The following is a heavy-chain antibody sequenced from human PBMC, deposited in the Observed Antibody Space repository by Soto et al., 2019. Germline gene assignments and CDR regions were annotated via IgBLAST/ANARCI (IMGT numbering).Heavy chain of an antibody. D-gene: IGHD3-3*01. J-gene: IGHJ6*02. CDR2: IDPSDSYT. CDR3: ARLIIPAGSLASPPPYGMDV. Sequence: PGESLKISCKGSGYSFTSYWISWVRQMPGKGLEWMGRIDPSDSYTNYSPSFQGHVTISADKSISTAYLQWSSLKASDTAMYYWARLIIPAGSLASPPPYGMDVWGQGTTVTVSS. V-gene: IGHV5-10-1*01. CDR1: GYSFTSYW.